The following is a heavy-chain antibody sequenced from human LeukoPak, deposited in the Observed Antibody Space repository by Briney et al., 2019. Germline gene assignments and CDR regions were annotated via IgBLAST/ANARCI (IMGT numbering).Heavy chain of an antibody. D-gene: IGHD3-9*01. Sequence: PGGSLRLSCAASGFTFSSYAMSWVRQAPGKGLEWVSAISGSGGSTYYADSVKGRFSISRDNSKNTLYLQMNSLRAEDTAVYYCAKGQDYDILTGASIWGQGTLVTVSS. CDR1: GFTFSSYA. V-gene: IGHV3-23*01. CDR2: ISGSGGST. J-gene: IGHJ4*02. CDR3: AKGQDYDILTGASI.